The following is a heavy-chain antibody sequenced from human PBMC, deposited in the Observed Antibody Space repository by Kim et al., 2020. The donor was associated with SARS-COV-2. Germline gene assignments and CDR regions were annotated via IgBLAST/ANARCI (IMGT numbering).Heavy chain of an antibody. J-gene: IGHJ6*02. V-gene: IGHV3-48*03. CDR3: ARARDEWYSGSYYYYYYGMDV. CDR1: GFTFSSYE. Sequence: GGSLRLSCAASGFTFSSYEMNWVRQAPGKGLEWVSYISSSGSTIYYADSVKGRFTISRDNAKNSLYLQMNSLRAEDTAVYYCARARDEWYSGSYYYYYYGMDVWGQGTTVTVSS. D-gene: IGHD1-26*01. CDR2: ISSSGSTI.